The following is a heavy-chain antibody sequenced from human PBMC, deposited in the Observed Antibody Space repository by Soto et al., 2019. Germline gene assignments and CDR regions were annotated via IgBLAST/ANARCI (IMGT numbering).Heavy chain of an antibody. J-gene: IGHJ2*01. V-gene: IGHV4-59*01. CDR3: ARGVPVLSRGWSFDR. D-gene: IGHD3-10*01. CDR1: GGSISSYY. CDR2: IYYSGST. Sequence: SETLSLTCTVSGGSISSYYWSWVRQPPGRGLEWIGYIYYSGSTSYNPSLKSRVTMSVDTSKSQFSLKLSSVIAADTAVYYCARGVPVLSRGWSFDRWARGTRVTVAS.